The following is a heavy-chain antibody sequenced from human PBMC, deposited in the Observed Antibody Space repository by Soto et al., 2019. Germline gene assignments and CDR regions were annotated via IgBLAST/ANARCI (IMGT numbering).Heavy chain of an antibody. CDR1: GFTVSSNY. J-gene: IGHJ6*03. D-gene: IGHD3-16*01. Sequence: GGSLRLSCAASGFTVSSNYMSWVRQAPGKGLEWVSVIYSGGSTYYADSVKGRFTISRDNSKNTLYLQMNSLRAEDTAVYYCATDPARLRLGSGPRRAYYYYYMDVWGKGTTVTVS. V-gene: IGHV3-66*01. CDR2: IYSGGST. CDR3: ATDPARLRLGSGPRRAYYYYYMDV.